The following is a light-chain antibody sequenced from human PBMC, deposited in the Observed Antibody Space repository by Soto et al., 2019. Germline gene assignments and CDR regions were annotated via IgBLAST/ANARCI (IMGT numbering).Light chain of an antibody. CDR3: SSYTSRSTDV. Sequence: QSALTQPASVSGSPGQSITISCTGTSSDVGGYNYVSWYQQHPGKAPKLMIYDVSNRPSGVSDRFSGSKSGNTASLTISGLQAEDEADYYCSSYTSRSTDVFATGTKLTVL. CDR1: SSDVGGYNY. J-gene: IGLJ1*01. V-gene: IGLV2-14*01. CDR2: DVS.